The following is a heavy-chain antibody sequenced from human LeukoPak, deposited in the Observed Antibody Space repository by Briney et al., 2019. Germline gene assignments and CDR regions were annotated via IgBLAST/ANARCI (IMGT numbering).Heavy chain of an antibody. Sequence: GGSLRLSCAASGFTFSSYSMKWVRQAPGKGLEWVSSISSSSSSYIYYADSVKGRFTISRDNAKNSLYLQMNSLRAEDTAVYYCARVETLRYGSGSYYAFDIWGQGTMVTVSS. CDR2: ISSSSSSYI. CDR1: GFTFSSYS. CDR3: ARVETLRYGSGSYYAFDI. J-gene: IGHJ3*02. D-gene: IGHD3-10*01. V-gene: IGHV3-21*01.